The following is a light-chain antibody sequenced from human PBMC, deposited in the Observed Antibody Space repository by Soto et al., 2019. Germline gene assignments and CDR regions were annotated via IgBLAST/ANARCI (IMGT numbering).Light chain of an antibody. CDR3: ATWDSSLIAVV. CDR1: NSNIGNNY. CDR2: DDN. J-gene: IGLJ2*01. V-gene: IGLV1-51*01. Sequence: QSVLTQPPSVSAAPGQKVTISCSGSNSNIGNNYVSWYQHLPGTAPKLLIYDDNKRPSGIPDRFSGTKSGTSATLGISGLQTGDEADYYCATWDSSLIAVVFGGGTKLTVL.